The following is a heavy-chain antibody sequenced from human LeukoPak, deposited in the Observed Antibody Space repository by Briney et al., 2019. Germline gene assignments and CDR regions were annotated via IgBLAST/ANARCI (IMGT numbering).Heavy chain of an antibody. D-gene: IGHD3-9*01. Sequence: GGSLRLSCAASGFTFSIYSTNCVRQAPGKGLEWVSSISSSGSYIHSADSVKGRFTISRENPKNSLYLQMDRLRPEDTAVYYCARAPILTGYPTALDIWGRRTMVTVP. CDR2: ISSSGSYI. CDR3: ARAPILTGYPTALDI. J-gene: IGHJ3*02. V-gene: IGHV3-21*01. CDR1: GFTFSIYS.